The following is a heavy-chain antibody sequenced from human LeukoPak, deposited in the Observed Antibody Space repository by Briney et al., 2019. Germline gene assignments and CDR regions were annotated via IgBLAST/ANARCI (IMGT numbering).Heavy chain of an antibody. Sequence: ASVKVSCKASGGTFSSYAISWVRQAPGQGLEWMGWINPNTGGTNYAQKFQGRVTMTRDTSISTAYMELSRLRSDDTALYYCARVDDVLTGSAFDIWGQGTMVTVSS. V-gene: IGHV1-2*02. CDR3: ARVDDVLTGSAFDI. J-gene: IGHJ3*02. D-gene: IGHD3-9*01. CDR2: INPNTGGT. CDR1: GGTFSSYA.